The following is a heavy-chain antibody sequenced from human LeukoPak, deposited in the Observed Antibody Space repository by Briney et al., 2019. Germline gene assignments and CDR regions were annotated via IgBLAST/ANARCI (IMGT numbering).Heavy chain of an antibody. D-gene: IGHD1-26*01. V-gene: IGHV3-21*01. Sequence: GGSLRLSCAASGFTVSSNYMSWVRQAPGKGLEWVSSISSSSSYIYYADSVKGRFTISRDNAKNSLYLQMNSLRAEDTAVYYCARVGATYDAFDIWGQGTMVTVSS. J-gene: IGHJ3*02. CDR3: ARVGATYDAFDI. CDR2: ISSSSSYI. CDR1: GFTVSSNY.